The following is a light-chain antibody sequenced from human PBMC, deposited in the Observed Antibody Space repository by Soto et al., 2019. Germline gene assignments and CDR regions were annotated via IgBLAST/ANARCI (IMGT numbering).Light chain of an antibody. CDR2: DTD. Sequence: QTVVTQEPSLTVSPGGTVTLTCDSSTGAVTSGHYPYWFQQKPGQAPTTLIYDTDNKHSWTPARFSGSLLGGKATLTLSGAQPADEAEYYCLLSYPLITAGVNVVFGGGTKLTVL. CDR1: TGAVTSGHY. J-gene: IGLJ2*01. V-gene: IGLV7-46*01. CDR3: LLSYPLITAGVNVV.